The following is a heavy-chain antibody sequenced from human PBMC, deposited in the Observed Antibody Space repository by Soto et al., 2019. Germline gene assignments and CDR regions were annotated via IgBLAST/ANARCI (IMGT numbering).Heavy chain of an antibody. CDR2: VSASGLNT. D-gene: IGHD1-1*01. CDR3: AKDRRRRASGYFFAY. CDR1: GFTFSTYA. Sequence: EVQLLESGGKLVQPGGSLTLSCAASGFTFSTYAMAWVRQAPGKGLEWVSGVSASGLNTDYADPVKGRFYISRDNSKNTVSLHMSSLRAEDTALYYCAKDRRRRASGYFFAYWGQGPPVTVSS. J-gene: IGHJ4*02. V-gene: IGHV3-23*01.